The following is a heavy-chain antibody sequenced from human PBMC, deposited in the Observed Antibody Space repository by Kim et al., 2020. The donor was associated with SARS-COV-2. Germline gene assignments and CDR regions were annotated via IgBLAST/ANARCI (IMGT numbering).Heavy chain of an antibody. CDR1: GFTFSSCA. D-gene: IGHD4-17*01. Sequence: GGSLRLSCAASGFTFSSCAMNWVRQAPGKGLEWVSAISGSGGWTYYADSVKGRFTISRVSSKNTVFLQMNRLTADDTAVYYCAKPSGQTGYGEHSFDSWGQGTLVTVSS. V-gene: IGHV3-23*01. CDR2: ISGSGGWT. J-gene: IGHJ4*02. CDR3: AKPSGQTGYGEHSFDS.